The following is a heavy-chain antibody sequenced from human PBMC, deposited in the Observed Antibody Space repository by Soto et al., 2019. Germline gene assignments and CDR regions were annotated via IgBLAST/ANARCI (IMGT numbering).Heavy chain of an antibody. CDR3: AKTANGWFSAFDI. V-gene: IGHV3-23*01. D-gene: IGHD6-19*01. CDR2: ISGSGGTT. Sequence: EVQLLESGGGLVQPGGSLRLSCAASGFTFSSYAMSWVRQAPGKGLEWVSAISGSGGTTYYADSVKGRFTFSRDNSKTTLYLQMNSLRAEATAVSYCAKTANGWFSAFDIWGQGTMVTVSS. CDR1: GFTFSSYA. J-gene: IGHJ3*02.